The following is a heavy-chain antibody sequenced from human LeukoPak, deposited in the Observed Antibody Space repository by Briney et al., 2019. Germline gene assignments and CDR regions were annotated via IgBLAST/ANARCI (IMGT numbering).Heavy chain of an antibody. V-gene: IGHV4-4*07. CDR3: ARGLYGDSGY. J-gene: IGHJ4*02. D-gene: IGHD4-17*01. CDR1: GGSISSYY. CDR2: IYTSEST. Sequence: HPSETLSLTCTVSGGSISSYYWSWTRQPAGKGLEWIGHIYTSESTNYNPSLKSRVTMSVDTSKNQFSLKLTSVTAADTAVYYCARGLYGDSGYWGQRTLVTVSS.